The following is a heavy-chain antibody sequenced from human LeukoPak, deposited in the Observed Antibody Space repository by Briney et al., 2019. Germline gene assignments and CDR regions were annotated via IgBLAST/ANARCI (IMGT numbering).Heavy chain of an antibody. V-gene: IGHV3-30-3*01. CDR3: ARASGRFDY. CDR2: ISYDGSNK. CDR1: GFTFSSYA. J-gene: IGHJ4*02. D-gene: IGHD3-3*01. Sequence: QPGGSLRLSCAASGFTFSSYAMHWVRQAPGKGLEWVAVISYDGSNKYYADSVKGRFTISRDNSKNTPYLQMNSLRAEDTAVYYCARASGRFDYWGQGTLVTVSS.